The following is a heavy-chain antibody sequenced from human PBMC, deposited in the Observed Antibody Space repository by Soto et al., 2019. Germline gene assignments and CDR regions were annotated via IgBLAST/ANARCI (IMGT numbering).Heavy chain of an antibody. CDR3: ARDQGNWNSNWFDP. V-gene: IGHV1-69*06. Sequence: SVKVSCKASGGTFSSYPISWVRHAPGQGLELMGGIIPIFGTANYAQKFQGRVTITADKSTSTAYMELSSLRSEDTAVYYCARDQGNWNSNWFDPWGQGTLVTVSS. CDR1: GGTFSSYP. J-gene: IGHJ5*02. D-gene: IGHD1-7*01. CDR2: IIPIFGTA.